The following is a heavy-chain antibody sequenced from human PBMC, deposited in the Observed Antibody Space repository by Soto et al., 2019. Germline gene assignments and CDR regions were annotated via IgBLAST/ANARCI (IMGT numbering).Heavy chain of an antibody. D-gene: IGHD3-10*01. CDR2: IIAGGEST. Sequence: EVKLLESGGGLVQPGGSLRLSCAASGFNFNNYAMTWVRQAPGKGLEWVSTIIAGGESTYYADSVKGRFSISRDNSQNTLYLQMNSLRADDTALYYCANKYSYGSGSYLYHFDYWGQGTLVTVSS. V-gene: IGHV3-23*01. J-gene: IGHJ4*02. CDR3: ANKYSYGSGSYLYHFDY. CDR1: GFNFNNYA.